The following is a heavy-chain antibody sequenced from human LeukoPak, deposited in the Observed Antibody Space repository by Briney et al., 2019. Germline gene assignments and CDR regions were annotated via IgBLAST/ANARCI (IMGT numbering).Heavy chain of an antibody. D-gene: IGHD1-26*01. CDR1: GYIFTGYY. J-gene: IGHJ4*02. Sequence: ASVKVSCKASGYIFTGYYMHWVRQAPGQGLEWMGWINPNSGGINYAQKFQGRVTMTRDTSISTAYMELSRLRSDDTAVYYCARWEESSDWGQGTLDTVSS. V-gene: IGHV1-2*02. CDR2: INPNSGGI. CDR3: ARWEESSD.